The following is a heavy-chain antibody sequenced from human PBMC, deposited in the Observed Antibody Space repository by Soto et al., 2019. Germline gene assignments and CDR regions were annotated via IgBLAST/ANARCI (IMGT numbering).Heavy chain of an antibody. Sequence: QVQLVQSGAEVKKPGSSVKVSCKASGGTFSSYSISWVRQAPGQGLEWMGRIIPILGIANYAQKFQGRVTITADKSTSTAYMELSSLRSEDTAVYYCARDASAYDLRAYWGQGTLVSVSS. D-gene: IGHD5-12*01. V-gene: IGHV1-69*08. J-gene: IGHJ4*02. CDR3: ARDASAYDLRAY. CDR1: GGTFSSYS. CDR2: IIPILGIA.